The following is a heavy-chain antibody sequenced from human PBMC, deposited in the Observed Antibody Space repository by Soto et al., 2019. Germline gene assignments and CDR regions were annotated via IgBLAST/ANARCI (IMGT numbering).Heavy chain of an antibody. D-gene: IGHD1-1*01. Sequence: QVQLQESGPGLVKPSETLSLTCNVSGDSISNYYWSWIRQPPGKGLEWIGYFYYSGRTNYSPSLKGRVTMSVDTSKNQFSLKLSSVTAADTAVYFCAGVDLNGYFDYWGQGTLVTVSS. CDR1: GDSISNYY. CDR2: FYYSGRT. J-gene: IGHJ4*02. V-gene: IGHV4-59*01. CDR3: AGVDLNGYFDY.